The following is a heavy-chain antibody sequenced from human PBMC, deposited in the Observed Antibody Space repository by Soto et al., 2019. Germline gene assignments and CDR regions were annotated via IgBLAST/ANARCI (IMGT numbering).Heavy chain of an antibody. CDR2: ITSGGRT. Sequence: GGSLRLSCAASGFTFSSYAMSWVRQAPGKGLEWVSAITSGGRTYYADSVKGRFTISRDNAKNSLLLQLNSLRAEDTAVYYCARDRGRSDLRDTHYYDSSDLDYGMDVWGQGTTVTVSS. CDR1: GFTFSSYA. D-gene: IGHD3-22*01. CDR3: ARDRGRSDLRDTHYYDSSDLDYGMDV. J-gene: IGHJ6*02. V-gene: IGHV3-23*01.